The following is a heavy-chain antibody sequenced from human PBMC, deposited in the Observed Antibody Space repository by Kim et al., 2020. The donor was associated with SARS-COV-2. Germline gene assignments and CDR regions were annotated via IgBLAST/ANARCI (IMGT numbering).Heavy chain of an antibody. V-gene: IGHV4-59*13. J-gene: IGHJ4*02. CDR2: IYYSGST. CDR3: AREHVEIGTPYYFDY. Sequence: SETLSLTCTVSGVSISSYYWSWIRQPPGKGLEWIGYIYYSGSTNYNPSLKSRVTISVDTSKNQFSLKLSSVTAADTAVYYCAREHVEIGTPYYFDYWGQGTLVTVSS. D-gene: IGHD5-12*01. CDR1: GVSISSYY.